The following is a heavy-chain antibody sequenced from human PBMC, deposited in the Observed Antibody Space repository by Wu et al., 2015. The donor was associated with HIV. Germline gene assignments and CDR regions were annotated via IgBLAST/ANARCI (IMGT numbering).Heavy chain of an antibody. CDR2: IIPMFRTT. D-gene: IGHD3-10*01. V-gene: IGHV1-69*05. CDR3: ARDLARDTMIRARPRYPMDV. Sequence: VQLVQSGAEVKKPGSSVKLSCKASGGTFSSFSINWVRQAPGQGLEWMGGIIPMFRTTNYAQKFQGRLTVTTDESTITAYMELSSLTSEDTAVYYCARDLARDTMIRARPRYPMDVWGQGTTVTVSS. CDR1: GGTFSSFS. J-gene: IGHJ6*02.